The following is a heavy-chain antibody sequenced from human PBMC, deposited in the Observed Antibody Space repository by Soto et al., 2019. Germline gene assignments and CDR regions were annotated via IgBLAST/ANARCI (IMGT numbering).Heavy chain of an antibody. J-gene: IGHJ4*02. CDR3: AGSIAVAGTLRYYFDY. Sequence: ASETLSLTCTVSGGSISSYYWSWIRQPPGKGLEWIGYIYYSGSTNYNPALKSRVTISVDTSKNQFSLKLSSVTAADTAVYYCAGSIAVAGTLRYYFDYWGQGTLVTV. CDR2: IYYSGST. CDR1: GGSISSYY. D-gene: IGHD6-19*01. V-gene: IGHV4-59*01.